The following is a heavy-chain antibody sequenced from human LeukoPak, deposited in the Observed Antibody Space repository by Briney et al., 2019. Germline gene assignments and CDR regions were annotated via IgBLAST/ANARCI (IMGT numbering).Heavy chain of an antibody. CDR1: GFSFSSYS. Sequence: PGGSLRLSCAASGFSFSSYSFHWVRQAPGKGLEWVANINLGGSAKLYVDSVKGRFTISRDNAKNSLDLQMNSLKVEDTAVYYCAAWGKYNYWGQGTLVTVSS. V-gene: IGHV3-7*01. CDR2: INLGGSAK. CDR3: AAWGKYNY. D-gene: IGHD7-27*01. J-gene: IGHJ4*02.